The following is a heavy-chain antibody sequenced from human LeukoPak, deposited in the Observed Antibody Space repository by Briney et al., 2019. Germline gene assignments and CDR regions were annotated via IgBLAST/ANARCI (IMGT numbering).Heavy chain of an antibody. CDR1: GFTFSSYA. CDR2: ISYDGSNK. J-gene: IGHJ4*02. V-gene: IGHV3-30*01. D-gene: IGHD3-3*01. CDR3: AREITYDFWSGYSYYFDY. Sequence: GRPLRLSCAASGFTFSSYAMHWVRQAPGKGLEWVAVISYDGSNKYYADSVKGRFTISRDNSKNTLYLQMNSLRAEDTAVYYCAREITYDFWSGYSYYFDYWGQGTLVTVSS.